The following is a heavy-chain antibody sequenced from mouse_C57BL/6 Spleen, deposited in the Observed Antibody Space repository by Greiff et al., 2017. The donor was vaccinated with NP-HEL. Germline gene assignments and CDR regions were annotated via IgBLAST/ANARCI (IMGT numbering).Heavy chain of an antibody. V-gene: IGHV1-82*01. CDR2: IYPGDGDT. Sequence: QVQLQQSGPELVKPGASVKISCKASGYAFSSSWMNWVKQRPGKGLEWIGRIYPGDGDTNYNGKFKGKATLTADKSSSTAYMQLSSLTSEDSAVYCFARDSPFAYWGQGTLVTVSA. CDR3: ARDSPFAY. CDR1: GYAFSSSW. J-gene: IGHJ3*01.